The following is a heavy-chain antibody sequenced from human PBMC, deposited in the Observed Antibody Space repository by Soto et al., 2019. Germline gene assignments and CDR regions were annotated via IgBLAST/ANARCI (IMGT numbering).Heavy chain of an antibody. Sequence: SETLSLTCTVSGGSISSSSYYWGWIRQPPGKGLEWIGSIYYSGSTYYNPSLKSRVTISVDTSKNQFSLKLSSVTAADTAVYYCARLNYYGSGSYYNQEYYGMDVWGQGTTVTVSS. J-gene: IGHJ6*02. D-gene: IGHD3-10*01. V-gene: IGHV4-39*01. CDR1: GGSISSSSYY. CDR2: IYYSGST. CDR3: ARLNYYGSGSYYNQEYYGMDV.